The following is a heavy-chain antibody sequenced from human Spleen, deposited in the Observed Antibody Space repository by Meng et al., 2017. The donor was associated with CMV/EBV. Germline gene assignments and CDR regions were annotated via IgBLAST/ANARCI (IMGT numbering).Heavy chain of an antibody. CDR1: GFTFSSYS. V-gene: IGHV3-48*04. CDR2: ISSSSSTI. D-gene: IGHD3-22*01. J-gene: IGHJ4*02. Sequence: GESLKISCAASGFTFSSYSMNWVRQAPGKGLEWVSSISSSSSTIYYADSVKGRFTISRDNAKNTLYLQMNSLRAEDTAVYYCARDDSSGFDYWGQGTLVTVSS. CDR3: ARDDSSGFDY.